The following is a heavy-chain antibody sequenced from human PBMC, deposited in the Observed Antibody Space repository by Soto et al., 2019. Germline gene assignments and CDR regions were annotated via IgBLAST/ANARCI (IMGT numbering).Heavy chain of an antibody. CDR1: GFTFSSYA. Sequence: EVQLLESGGGLVQPGGSLRLSCAASGFTFSSYAMSWVRQAPGKGLEWVSAISGSGGSTYYADSVKGRFTISKDNSKNTLYLQMNSLRAEDTGVYYCAKGLLRLTGLFDYWGQGPLDSVSS. CDR2: ISGSGGST. CDR3: AKGLLRLTGLFDY. V-gene: IGHV3-23*01. D-gene: IGHD4-17*01. J-gene: IGHJ4*02.